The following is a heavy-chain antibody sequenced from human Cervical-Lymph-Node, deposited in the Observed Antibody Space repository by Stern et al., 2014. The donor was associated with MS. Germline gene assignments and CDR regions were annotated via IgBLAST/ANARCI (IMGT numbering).Heavy chain of an antibody. CDR3: ARGDYYDGGDYMHDAFDI. D-gene: IGHD2-21*01. Sequence: EVQLVESGGGLVPPGGSLRLSCAASGFTFSTYWMSWVRQAPGKGLEWVGNIKQDGSAKFYADSVKGRFTISRDNAKNSLYLQMNSLRAEDTALYYCARGDYYDGGDYMHDAFDIWGQGTLVTVSS. V-gene: IGHV3-7*03. CDR2: IKQDGSAK. J-gene: IGHJ3*02. CDR1: GFTFSTYW.